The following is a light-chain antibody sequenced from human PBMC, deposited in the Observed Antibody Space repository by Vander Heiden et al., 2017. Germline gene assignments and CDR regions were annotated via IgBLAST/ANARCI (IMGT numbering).Light chain of an antibody. V-gene: IGLV2-14*01. CDR1: SSDVGGYNY. CDR3: SSYTSSDTYV. J-gene: IGLJ1*01. CDR2: EVS. Sequence: QSALPQLASVSGSPGQSITISCTGTSSDVGGYNYVSWYQQHPGKAPKLMIYEVSNRPSGVSNRFSGSKSGNTASLTISGLQAEDEADYYCSSYTSSDTYVFGTGTKVTVL.